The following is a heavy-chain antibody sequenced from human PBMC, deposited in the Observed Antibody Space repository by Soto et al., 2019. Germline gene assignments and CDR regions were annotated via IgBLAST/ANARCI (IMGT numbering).Heavy chain of an antibody. J-gene: IGHJ5*02. V-gene: IGHV3-30-3*01. CDR1: GFTFSSYA. CDR2: ISYDGSNK. CDR3: AREGWDCSGGSCYSSWFDP. D-gene: IGHD2-15*01. Sequence: QVQLVESGGGVVQPGRSLRLSSAASGFTFSSYAIRWVRQAPGKGLEWVAVISYDGSNKYYADSVKGRFTISRDNSKNTLYLQMNSLRAEDTAVYYCAREGWDCSGGSCYSSWFDPWGQGTLVTVSS.